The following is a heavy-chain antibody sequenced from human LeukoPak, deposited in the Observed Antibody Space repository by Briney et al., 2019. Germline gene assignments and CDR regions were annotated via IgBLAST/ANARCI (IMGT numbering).Heavy chain of an antibody. V-gene: IGHV1-2*02. CDR2: INPNSGGT. CDR1: GYTFTDSY. J-gene: IGHJ4*02. CDR3: TRGGLPDYYFGA. Sequence: ASLKVSCKASGYTFTDSYIHWVRQAPGQGLEWMGWINPNSGGTMCEQKFQGRVTMTRDTSISTAYVELSRLRSDDAPAYFCTRGGLPDYYFGAWGQGTPVIVSS. D-gene: IGHD5-12*01.